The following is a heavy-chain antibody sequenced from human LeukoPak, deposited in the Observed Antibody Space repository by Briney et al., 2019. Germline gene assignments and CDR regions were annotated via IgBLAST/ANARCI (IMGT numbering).Heavy chain of an antibody. CDR1: DDSITIYY. V-gene: IGHV4-59*01. J-gene: IGHJ6*03. D-gene: IGHD2-21*02. CDR2: IDHTGTT. CDR3: ARGVTARGFYYYMDI. Sequence: SETLSLTCSVSDDSITIYYWTWIRQPPGKGLEWIGYIDHTGTTNHNPSLTSRVTISRDTSKNHLSPQLSSVTAADTAVYSCARGVTARGFYYYMDICGKGTKVTISS.